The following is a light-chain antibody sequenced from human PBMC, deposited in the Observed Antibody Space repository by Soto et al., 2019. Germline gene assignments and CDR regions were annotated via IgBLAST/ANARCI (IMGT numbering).Light chain of an antibody. CDR2: DAS. CDR3: QQYGDSPPWT. J-gene: IGKJ1*01. CDR1: QSISSW. V-gene: IGKV1-5*01. Sequence: DIQMTQSPSSLSASVGDRVTITCRASQSISSWLAWYQQKPGKAPKLLMYDASSLEGGVPSRFRGSGSGTDFTLTISMLEPEDFAVYFCQQYGDSPPWTFGQGTKVDIK.